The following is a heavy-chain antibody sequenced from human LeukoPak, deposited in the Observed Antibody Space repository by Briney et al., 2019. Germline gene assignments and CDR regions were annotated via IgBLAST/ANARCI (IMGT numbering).Heavy chain of an antibody. CDR2: INPNSGGT. V-gene: IGHV1-2*02. Sequence: ASVKVSRKASGYTFTGYYMHWVRQAPGQGLEWMGWINPNSGGTNYAQKFQGRVTMTRDTSISTAYMELSRLRSDDTAVYYCARTTYYYDSSFDYWGQGTLVTVSS. D-gene: IGHD3-22*01. CDR1: GYTFTGYY. CDR3: ARTTYYYDSSFDY. J-gene: IGHJ4*02.